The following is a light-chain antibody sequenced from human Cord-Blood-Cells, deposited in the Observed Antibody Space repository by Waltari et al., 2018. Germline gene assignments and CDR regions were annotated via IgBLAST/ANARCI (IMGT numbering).Light chain of an antibody. CDR3: CSYAGSSTYVV. CDR1: SIDVWPYTL. Sequence: QSALTHPASVSGSPGRSMTISCTGTSIDVWPYTLVSWYPQHPGKAPKLMIYEGSKRPSGVSNRFSGSKSGNTASLTISGLQAEDEADYYCCSYAGSSTYVVFGGGTKLTVL. CDR2: EGS. J-gene: IGLJ2*01. V-gene: IGLV2-23*01.